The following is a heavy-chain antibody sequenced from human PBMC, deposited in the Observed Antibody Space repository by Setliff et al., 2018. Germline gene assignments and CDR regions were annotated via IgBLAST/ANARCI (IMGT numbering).Heavy chain of an antibody. J-gene: IGHJ4*02. V-gene: IGHV3-7*01. CDR1: EFIFRSYI. CDR3: ARDGGEY. D-gene: IGHD3-16*01. Sequence: GGSLRLSCAASEFIFRSYIVSWVRQPPGKGLEWVANIKQDGSEKYYVDSVKGRFTISRDNAKNSLYLQMNSLRAEDTAVYYCARDGGEYWGQGTLVTVSS. CDR2: IKQDGSEK.